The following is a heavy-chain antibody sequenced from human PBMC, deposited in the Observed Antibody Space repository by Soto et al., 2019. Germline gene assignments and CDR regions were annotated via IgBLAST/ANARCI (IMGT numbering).Heavy chain of an antibody. CDR1: GFTFSSYA. CDR2: ISGSGGST. J-gene: IGHJ4*02. D-gene: IGHD4-17*01. Sequence: QPGGSLRLSCAASGFTFSSYAMSWVRQAPGKGLEWVSAISGSGGSTYYADSVKGRFTISRDNSKNTLYLQMNSLRAEDTAVYYCAKYPNYGGNPRRPSLFDYWGQGTLVTVSS. V-gene: IGHV3-23*01. CDR3: AKYPNYGGNPRRPSLFDY.